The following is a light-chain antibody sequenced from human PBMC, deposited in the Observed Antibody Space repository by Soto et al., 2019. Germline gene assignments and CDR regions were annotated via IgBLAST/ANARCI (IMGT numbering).Light chain of an antibody. CDR1: QSVSSDY. V-gene: IGKV3-20*01. CDR3: RQYGNSPWK. Sequence: EIVLTQSPGTLSLSPGERATLSCRASQSVSSDYLAWYQQKPGQTPRLLIYGASSRATDIPDRFSGSGSGTDFTLPISRLEPEYFAVYHFRQYGNSPWKFGQGTRVAIK. J-gene: IGKJ1*01. CDR2: GAS.